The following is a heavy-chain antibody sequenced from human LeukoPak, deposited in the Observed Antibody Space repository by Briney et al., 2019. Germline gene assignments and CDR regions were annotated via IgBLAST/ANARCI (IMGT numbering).Heavy chain of an antibody. D-gene: IGHD3-22*01. V-gene: IGHV3-7*01. CDR1: GFTVSSNY. CDR3: ARGDYYYDSSTYFNDAFDI. Sequence: GGSLRLSCAASGFTVSSNYMSWVRQAPGKGLEWVANIKPDGSQKYCVDSVKGRFTISRDNAKNSLYLQMNSLRAEDTAVYYCARGDYYYDSSTYFNDAFDIWGQGTMVTVSS. J-gene: IGHJ3*02. CDR2: IKPDGSQK.